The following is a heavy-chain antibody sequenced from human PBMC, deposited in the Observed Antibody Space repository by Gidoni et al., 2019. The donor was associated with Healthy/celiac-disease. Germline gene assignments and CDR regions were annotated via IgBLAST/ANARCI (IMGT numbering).Heavy chain of an antibody. CDR2: IIPIFGIA. J-gene: IGHJ4*02. V-gene: IGHV1-69*04. CDR3: ARDESGSYFGY. Sequence: QVQLVQPGAEVKTPGSSVKVSCKASGATFSSYAIRWVRQAPGQGLEWMGRIIPIFGIANYAQKFQGRVTITADKSTSTAYMELGSLRSEDTAVYYCARDESGSYFGYWGQGTLVTVSS. CDR1: GATFSSYA. D-gene: IGHD1-26*01.